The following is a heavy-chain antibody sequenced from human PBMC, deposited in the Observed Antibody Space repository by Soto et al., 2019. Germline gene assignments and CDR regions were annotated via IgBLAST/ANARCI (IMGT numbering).Heavy chain of an antibody. D-gene: IGHD3-10*01. V-gene: IGHV1-69*12. CDR3: ARDTKQDYYGSGRGYYGMDV. CDR2: IIPIFGTA. CDR1: GGTFSSYA. Sequence: QVQLVQSGAEVKKPGSSVKVSCKASGGTFSSYAISWVRQAPGQGLEWMGGIIPIFGTANYAQKFQGRVTITGDETTSTAYMEPSRLRSEDTAVYYRARDTKQDYYGSGRGYYGMDVWGQGTTVTVSS. J-gene: IGHJ6*02.